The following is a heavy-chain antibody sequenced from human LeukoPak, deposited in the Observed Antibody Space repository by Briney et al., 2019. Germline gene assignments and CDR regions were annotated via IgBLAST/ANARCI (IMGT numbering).Heavy chain of an antibody. CDR3: ARGGSDTAMAHDY. CDR2: INSDGSST. D-gene: IGHD5-18*01. CDR1: GFIFSSYW. V-gene: IGHV3-74*01. Sequence: GGSLRLSCAASGFIFSSYWMHWVRQAPGKGLVWVSRINSDGSSTSYADSVKGRFTISRDDAKNTLYLQVNSLRAEGTAVYFCARGGSDTAMAHDYWGQGTLVTVSS. J-gene: IGHJ4*02.